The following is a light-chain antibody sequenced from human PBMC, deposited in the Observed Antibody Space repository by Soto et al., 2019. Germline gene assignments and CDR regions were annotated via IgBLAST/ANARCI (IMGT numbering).Light chain of an antibody. J-gene: IGLJ1*01. V-gene: IGLV2-14*03. CDR1: SGDVGRYNY. CDR3: ASYGGSSNYV. CDR2: DVT. Sequence: QSALTQPASVSGSPGQSITISCTGSSGDVGRYNYVSWYQQHPGKAPKLMIYDVTSRPSGVSNRFSGSKSGNTASLTISGLQAEDEADYFFASYGGSSNYVFGTGTKLTVL.